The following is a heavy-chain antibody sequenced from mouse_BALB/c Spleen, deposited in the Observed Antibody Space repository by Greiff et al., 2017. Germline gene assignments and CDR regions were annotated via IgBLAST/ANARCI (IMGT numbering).Heavy chain of an antibody. CDR2: IRLKSNNYAT. CDR3: TRDGHQAWFAY. Sequence: EVQLQESGGGLVQPGGSMKLSCVASGFTFSNYWMHWVRQSPEKGLEWVAEIRLKSNNYATNYAESVKGKFTISRDDSKSSVYLQMNNLRAEDTGIYYCTRDGHQAWFAYWGQGTLVTVSA. V-gene: IGHV6-6*02. J-gene: IGHJ3*01. CDR1: GFTFSNYW. D-gene: IGHD2-3*01.